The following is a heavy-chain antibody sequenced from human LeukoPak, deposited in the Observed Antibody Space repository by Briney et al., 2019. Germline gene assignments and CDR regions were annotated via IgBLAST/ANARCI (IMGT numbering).Heavy chain of an antibody. Sequence: SETLSLTCAVYGGSFSGYYWSWIRQPPGKGLEWIGEINHGGSTNYNPSLKSRVTMSVEKSKNQFSLKLSSVTAADTAVYYCASGPSTYYYFAVDVWGPGTTITVSS. CDR1: GGSFSGYY. CDR3: ASGPSTYYYFAVDV. V-gene: IGHV4-34*01. J-gene: IGHJ6*02. CDR2: INHGGST.